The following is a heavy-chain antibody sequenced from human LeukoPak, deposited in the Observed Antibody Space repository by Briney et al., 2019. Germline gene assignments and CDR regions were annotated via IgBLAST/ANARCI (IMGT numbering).Heavy chain of an antibody. CDR2: ISSSGSTI. J-gene: IGHJ6*03. CDR3: ARVLSGRGSLYSYYYYMDV. D-gene: IGHD3-10*01. Sequence: GSLRLSCAASGFTFSSYEMNWVRQAPGKGLEWVSYISSSGSTIYYADSVKGRFTISRDNSKNTLYLQMNSLRAEDTAVYYCARVLSGRGSLYSYYYYMDVWGKGTTVTIFS. CDR1: GFTFSSYE. V-gene: IGHV3-48*03.